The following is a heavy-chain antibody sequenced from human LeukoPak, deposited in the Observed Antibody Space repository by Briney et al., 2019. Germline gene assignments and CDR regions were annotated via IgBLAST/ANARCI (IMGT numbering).Heavy chain of an antibody. CDR3: AREGGNYYGSGYFDY. CDR1: GFTFSSYA. CDR2: IYSGGST. J-gene: IGHJ4*02. V-gene: IGHV3-66*01. D-gene: IGHD3-10*01. Sequence: GGSLRLSCAASGFTFSSYAMHWVRQAPGKGLEWVSVIYSGGSTYYADSVKGRFTISRDNSKNTLYLQMNSLRAEDTAVYYCAREGGNYYGSGYFDYWGQGTLVTVSS.